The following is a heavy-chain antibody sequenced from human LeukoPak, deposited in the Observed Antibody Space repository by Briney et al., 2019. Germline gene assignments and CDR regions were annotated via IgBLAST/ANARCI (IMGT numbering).Heavy chain of an antibody. Sequence: GGSLRLSCAASGFTFSSYEMNWVRQAPGKGLEWVSYISSSGSTIYYADSVKGRFTISRDNAKNILSLQMNSLRAEDTAVYYCAREMTTPDDAFDIWGQGTMVIVSS. V-gene: IGHV3-48*03. CDR2: ISSSGSTI. J-gene: IGHJ3*02. D-gene: IGHD4-11*01. CDR3: AREMTTPDDAFDI. CDR1: GFTFSSYE.